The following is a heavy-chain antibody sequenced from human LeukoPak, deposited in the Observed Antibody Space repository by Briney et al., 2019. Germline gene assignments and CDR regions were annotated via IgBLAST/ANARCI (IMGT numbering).Heavy chain of an antibody. CDR2: ISAYNGNT. J-gene: IGHJ4*02. D-gene: IGHD3-10*01. CDR1: GYTFTSYG. Sequence: ASVKVSFKASGYTFTSYGISWERQAPGQGLEWMGWISAYNGNTNYAQKLQGRVTMTTDTSTSTDYMELRRLRSDDTAVYYCARGEELGYYGSGSLDYWGQGTLVTVSS. CDR3: ARGEELGYYGSGSLDY. V-gene: IGHV1-18*01.